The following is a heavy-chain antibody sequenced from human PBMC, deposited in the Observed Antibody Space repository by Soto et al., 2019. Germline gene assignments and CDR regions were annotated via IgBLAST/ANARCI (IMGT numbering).Heavy chain of an antibody. V-gene: IGHV1-69*01. CDR1: GGTFSSYA. J-gene: IGHJ3*02. CDR2: IIPIFGTE. D-gene: IGHD1-26*01. Sequence: QVQLVQSGAEVKKPGSSVKVSCKASGGTFSSYAISWVRQAPGQGLEWMGGIIPIFGTENYAQKFQGRVTITADDSTSTAYMELSSLRSEDTAVYYCARDRGGGSHLLYAFDIWGQGTMVTVSS. CDR3: ARDRGGGSHLLYAFDI.